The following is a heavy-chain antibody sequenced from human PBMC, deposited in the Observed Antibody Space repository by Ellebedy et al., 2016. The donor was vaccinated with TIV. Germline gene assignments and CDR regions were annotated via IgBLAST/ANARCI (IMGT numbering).Heavy chain of an antibody. Sequence: GESLKISCAASGFTFSRSWMSWVRQAPGKGLEWVANVNQDGSEKYYVDSVKGRFTISRDNANNSYYLQMNSLRGDDTAIYYCARDGYHYAMDVWGQGTTVTVS. V-gene: IGHV3-7*01. J-gene: IGHJ6*02. CDR3: ARDGYHYAMDV. CDR1: GFTFSRSW. CDR2: VNQDGSEK. D-gene: IGHD3-16*01.